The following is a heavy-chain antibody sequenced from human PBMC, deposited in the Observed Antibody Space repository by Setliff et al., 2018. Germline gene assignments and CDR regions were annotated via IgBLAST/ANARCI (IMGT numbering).Heavy chain of an antibody. CDR2: VSGSGMTR. Sequence: LRLSCTASGFTFRKHALAWVRQAPGKGLQWVSSVSGSGMTRDYTDSVKGRFTVSRDSSQNKIHLQMDSLRAEDTGKYFCARADSDSYYPYYFDFWGQGTRVTVSS. V-gene: IGHV3-23*01. CDR3: ARADSDSYYPYYFDF. CDR1: GFTFRKHA. D-gene: IGHD3-22*01. J-gene: IGHJ4*02.